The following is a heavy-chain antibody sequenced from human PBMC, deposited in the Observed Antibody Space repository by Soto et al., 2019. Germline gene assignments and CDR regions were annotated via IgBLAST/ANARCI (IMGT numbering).Heavy chain of an antibody. CDR2: IIPIFGTA. Sequence: QVQLVQSGAEVKKPGSSVKVSCKASGGTFSSYAISWVRQAPGQGLEWMGGIIPIFGTANYAQKFQGRVTITADESTSTAYMELSRLGSEEPAVYYCARDILDCGSPSCSQNNWFDPWGQGTLVTVSS. V-gene: IGHV1-69*01. CDR1: GGTFSSYA. J-gene: IGHJ5*02. CDR3: ARDILDCGSPSCSQNNWFDP. D-gene: IGHD2-2*01.